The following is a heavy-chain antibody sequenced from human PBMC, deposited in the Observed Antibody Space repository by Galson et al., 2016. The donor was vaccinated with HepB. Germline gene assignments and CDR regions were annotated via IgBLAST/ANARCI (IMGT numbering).Heavy chain of an antibody. CDR1: GFHFSGNG. Sequence: SLRLSCAASGFHFSGNGMHWVRQAPGKGLEWVALIWFDGTYKYYADSVRGRFTISRDDSMNTVFLQMDSLRAEDTAVYYCARAGVSNWPDFDFWGQGALVTVSS. V-gene: IGHV3-33*01. CDR3: ARAGVSNWPDFDF. CDR2: IWFDGTYK. J-gene: IGHJ4*02. D-gene: IGHD6-13*01.